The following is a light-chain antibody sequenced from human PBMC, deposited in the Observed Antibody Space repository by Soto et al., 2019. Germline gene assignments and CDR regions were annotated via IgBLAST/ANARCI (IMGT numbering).Light chain of an antibody. CDR2: EVS. V-gene: IGLV2-14*01. Sequence: QSALTQPPSVSGSPGQSITISCTGTSSDVGSYNYVSWYQQHPGKAPKLMIYEVSDRPSGISSRFSGSKSGNTASLTISGLQTEDEAAYYCSSYTSSSTLFGTGTKVTVL. CDR1: SSDVGSYNY. J-gene: IGLJ1*01. CDR3: SSYTSSSTL.